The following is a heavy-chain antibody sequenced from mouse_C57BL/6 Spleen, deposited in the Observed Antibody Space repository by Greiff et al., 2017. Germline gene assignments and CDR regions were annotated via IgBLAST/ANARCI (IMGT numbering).Heavy chain of an antibody. CDR3: ARGVYYSNTDD. V-gene: IGHV5-17*01. D-gene: IGHD2-5*01. CDR2: ISSGSSTI. Sequence: EVKLVESGGGLVKPGGSLKLSCAASGFTFSDSGMHWVRQAPEKGLEWVAYISSGSSTIYSADTVTGRFTISRDNAKNTLFLQMTSLRSEDTAMYYCARGVYYSNTDDWGQGTTLTVSS. CDR1: GFTFSDSG. J-gene: IGHJ2*01.